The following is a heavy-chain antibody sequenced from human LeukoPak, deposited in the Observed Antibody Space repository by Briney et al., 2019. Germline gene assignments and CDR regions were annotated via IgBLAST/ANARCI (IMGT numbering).Heavy chain of an antibody. Sequence: PGGSLRLSCAASGFTFSSYGMHWVRQAPGKGLEWVAVISYDGSNKYYADSVKGRFTISGDNSKNTLYLQMNSLRAEDTAVYYCAKDRSSGWYAPLYYYYGMDVWGQGTTVTVSS. D-gene: IGHD6-19*01. V-gene: IGHV3-30*18. CDR3: AKDRSSGWYAPLYYYYGMDV. CDR2: ISYDGSNK. CDR1: GFTFSSYG. J-gene: IGHJ6*02.